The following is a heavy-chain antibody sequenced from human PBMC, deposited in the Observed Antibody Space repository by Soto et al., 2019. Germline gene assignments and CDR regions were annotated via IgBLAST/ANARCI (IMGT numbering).Heavy chain of an antibody. CDR3: ARETAVAGRFDF. J-gene: IGHJ4*02. D-gene: IGHD6-19*01. CDR2: IYYTGNT. Sequence: SETLSLTCTVSGGSISSYYWSWIRQPPGKGLEWIGYIYYTGNTNNNPSLKSRVTISVDTSKNQFSLKLNSVTAADTAVYYCARETAVAGRFDFWGQGMLVTVSS. CDR1: GGSISSYY. V-gene: IGHV4-59*01.